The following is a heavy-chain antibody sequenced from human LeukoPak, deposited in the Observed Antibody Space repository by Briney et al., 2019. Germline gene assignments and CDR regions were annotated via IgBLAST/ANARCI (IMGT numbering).Heavy chain of an antibody. CDR2: INHSGST. V-gene: IGHV4-34*01. J-gene: IGHJ4*02. CDR3: ARGRVFDY. Sequence: PSETLSLTCAVYGGSFSGFYWSWIRQPPGKGLEWIGEINHSGSTNYNPSLKSRVTISVDTSKNQFSLKLSSVTAADTAVYYCARGRVFDYWGQGTLVTVPS. CDR1: GGSFSGFY. D-gene: IGHD3-10*01.